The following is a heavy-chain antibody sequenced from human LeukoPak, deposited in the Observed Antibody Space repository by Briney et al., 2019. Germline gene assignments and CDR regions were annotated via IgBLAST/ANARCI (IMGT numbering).Heavy chain of an antibody. J-gene: IGHJ4*02. V-gene: IGHV1-2*02. CDR1: GYTFTDYY. D-gene: IGHD2-15*01. CDR3: ARDLCHGGSCFHFDS. CDR2: INPDSGAT. Sequence: ASVKVSCKASGYTFTDYYVHWVRQAPGQGFEWLGWINPDSGATNFAQRFQGRVTMTRDTSVNTAHMELNNLRSDDTAVYYCARDLCHGGSCFHFDSWGQGTLVTVSS.